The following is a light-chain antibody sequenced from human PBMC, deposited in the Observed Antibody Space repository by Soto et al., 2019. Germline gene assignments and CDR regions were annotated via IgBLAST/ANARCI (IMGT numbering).Light chain of an antibody. CDR2: EVS. Sequence: QSVLSQPASVSGSPGQSITISCTGTGSDVGGYNYVSWYQQHPGKAPKLMIYEVSNRPSGVSNRFSGSKSGNTASLTISGLQAGDEADYYCSSYTSSSTLVFGTGTKVTVL. CDR3: SSYTSSSTLV. J-gene: IGLJ1*01. CDR1: GSDVGGYNY. V-gene: IGLV2-14*01.